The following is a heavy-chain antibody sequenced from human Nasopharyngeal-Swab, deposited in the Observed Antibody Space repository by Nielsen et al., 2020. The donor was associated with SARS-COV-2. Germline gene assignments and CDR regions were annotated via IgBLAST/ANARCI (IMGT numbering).Heavy chain of an antibody. V-gene: IGHV3-9*01. J-gene: IGHJ3*02. CDR3: AKDYGYCSSTSCYLWNAFDI. D-gene: IGHD2-2*03. Sequence: GGSLRLSCAASGFTFDDYAMHWVRQAPGKGLEWVPGISWNSGSIGYADSVKGRFTISRDNAKNSLYLQMNSLRAEDTALYYCAKDYGYCSSTSCYLWNAFDIWGQGTMVTVSS. CDR2: ISWNSGSI. CDR1: GFTFDDYA.